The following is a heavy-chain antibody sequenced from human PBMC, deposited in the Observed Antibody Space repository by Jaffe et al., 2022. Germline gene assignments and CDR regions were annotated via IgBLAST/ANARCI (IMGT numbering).Heavy chain of an antibody. Sequence: QVQLQQWGAGLLKPSETLSLTCAVYGGSFSGYYWSWIRQPPGKGLEWIGEINHSGSTNYNPSLKSRVTISVDTSKNQFSLKLSSVTAADTAVYYCARVFWSGYYRTYYFDYWGQGTLVTVSS. J-gene: IGHJ4*02. CDR1: GGSFSGYY. D-gene: IGHD3-3*01. V-gene: IGHV4-34*01. CDR3: ARVFWSGYYRTYYFDY. CDR2: INHSGST.